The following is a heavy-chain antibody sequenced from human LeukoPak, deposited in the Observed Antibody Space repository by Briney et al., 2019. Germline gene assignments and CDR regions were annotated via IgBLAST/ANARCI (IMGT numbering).Heavy chain of an antibody. CDR2: ISPSGTAR. D-gene: IGHD6-13*01. J-gene: IGHJ4*02. CDR3: TRDGHSSTWYANFDY. Sequence: GGSLRLSCGASGFTSSRFEMNRVRLAPGKGLEWVSYISPSGTARYYADSVRGRFIISRDNAMKSLYLQMNGLRAEDTAVYYCTRDGHSSTWYANFDYWGQGILVTVSS. CDR1: GFTSSRFE. V-gene: IGHV3-48*03.